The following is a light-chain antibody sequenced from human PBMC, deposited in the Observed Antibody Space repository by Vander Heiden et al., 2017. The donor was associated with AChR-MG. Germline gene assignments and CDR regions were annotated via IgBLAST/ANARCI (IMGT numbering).Light chain of an antibody. V-gene: IGKV1-39*01. J-gene: IGKJ1*01. Sequence: DIQMTQSPSSLSASVGDRVTITCRASQSISSYLNWYQQKPGKAPKLLIYAASSLQSGVPSRFSGSGSGTDFTLTISSLQLEDFATYYCQQSYSTPRTFGQGPRWKSN. CDR3: QQSYSTPRT. CDR1: QSISSY. CDR2: AAS.